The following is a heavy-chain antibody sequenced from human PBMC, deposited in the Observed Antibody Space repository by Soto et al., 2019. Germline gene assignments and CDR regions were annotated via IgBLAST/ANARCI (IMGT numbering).Heavy chain of an antibody. Sequence: EVQLLESGGGLVQPGGSLRLSCAAPGFTFSSYAMTWVRQAPGKGLEWVSSISGSGGSPYYADSVKGRFIISRDNSKNTLYLQMNSLRVEDTAVYYCAKKAVAGTGGWFDPWGQGTLVTVSS. D-gene: IGHD6-19*01. CDR1: GFTFSSYA. CDR3: AKKAVAGTGGWFDP. J-gene: IGHJ5*02. V-gene: IGHV3-23*01. CDR2: ISGSGGSP.